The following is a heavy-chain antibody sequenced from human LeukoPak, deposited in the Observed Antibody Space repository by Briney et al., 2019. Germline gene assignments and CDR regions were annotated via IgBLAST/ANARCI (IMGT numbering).Heavy chain of an antibody. J-gene: IGHJ3*02. CDR3: ARATTAYDI. CDR2: ISTTNGET. V-gene: IGHV1-18*01. D-gene: IGHD1-1*01. CDR1: GYTFINFG. Sequence: ASVKVSCKASGYTFINFGLNWVRQAPGRGLEWMGGISTTNGETIYTQKFEGRVTVTTDTSTTTAYMELRSLTADDTAVYYCARATTAYDIWGQGTMVTVSS.